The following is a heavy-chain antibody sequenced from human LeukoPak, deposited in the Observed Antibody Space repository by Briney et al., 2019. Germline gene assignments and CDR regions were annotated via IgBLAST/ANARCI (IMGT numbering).Heavy chain of an antibody. CDR1: GFTFTSSA. Sequence: GTSVKVSCKASGFTFTSSAMQWVRQARGQRLEWIGWIVVCSGNTNYAQKFQERVTITRDMSTSTAYMELSSMRSEDTAVYYCAAGNWNPNFDYWGQGTLVTISS. V-gene: IGHV1-58*02. D-gene: IGHD1-1*01. CDR3: AAGNWNPNFDY. CDR2: IVVCSGNT. J-gene: IGHJ4*02.